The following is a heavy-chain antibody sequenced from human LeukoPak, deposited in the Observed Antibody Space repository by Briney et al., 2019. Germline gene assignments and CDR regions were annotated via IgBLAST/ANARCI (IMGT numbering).Heavy chain of an antibody. D-gene: IGHD3-22*01. Sequence: GGSLRLSCAASGFTFSSYGMHWVRQAPGKGLEWVAVISYDGSNKYYADSVKGRFTISRDNSKNTLYLQMNSLRAEDTAVYYCAKSHYYDSSGPYWGQGTLVTVSS. V-gene: IGHV3-30*18. J-gene: IGHJ4*02. CDR3: AKSHYYDSSGPY. CDR2: ISYDGSNK. CDR1: GFTFSSYG.